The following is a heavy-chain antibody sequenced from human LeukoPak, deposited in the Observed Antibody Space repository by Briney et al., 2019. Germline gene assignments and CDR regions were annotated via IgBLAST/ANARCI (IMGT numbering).Heavy chain of an antibody. V-gene: IGHV3-30*18. CDR3: AKVLDTAMVVPTDGDY. D-gene: IGHD5-18*01. CDR1: AFTFSTYG. CDR2: ISYDGSNK. J-gene: IGHJ4*02. Sequence: PGGSLRLSCAASAFTFSTYGMDWVRQAPGKGLEWVAVISYDGSNKHYADSVKGRFTISRDNSKSTLYLQMNSLRAEDTAVYYCAKVLDTAMVVPTDGDYWGQGTLVTVSS.